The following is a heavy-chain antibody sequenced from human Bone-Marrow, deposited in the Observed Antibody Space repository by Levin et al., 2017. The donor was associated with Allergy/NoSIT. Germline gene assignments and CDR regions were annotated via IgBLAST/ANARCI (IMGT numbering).Heavy chain of an antibody. CDR3: AKASVTVAAFGHFDY. J-gene: IGHJ4*02. D-gene: IGHD2-15*01. CDR2: ISGSGQIT. V-gene: IGHV3-23*01. CDR1: GFTFSAYA. Sequence: GESLKISCAASGFTFSAYAMTWVRQAPGKGLEWVSSISGSGQITYYTDSVKGRFTISRDNSKNTLYVEMNSLRAEDTAIYYCAKASVTVAAFGHFDYWGQGALVTVSS.